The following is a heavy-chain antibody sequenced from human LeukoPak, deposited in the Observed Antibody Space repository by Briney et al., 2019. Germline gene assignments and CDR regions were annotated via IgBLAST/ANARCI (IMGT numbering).Heavy chain of an antibody. V-gene: IGHV3-48*04. CDR3: ARRYCSSTSCTLDY. CDR1: GFTFDNYG. J-gene: IGHJ4*02. CDR2: ISSGTTTI. Sequence: GGSLRLSCAASGFTFDNYGMSWVRQAPGKGLEWVSYISSGTTTIYYADSVKGRFTISRDNAKNSLYLQMNSLRAEDTAVYYCARRYCSSTSCTLDYWGQGTLVTVSS. D-gene: IGHD2-2*01.